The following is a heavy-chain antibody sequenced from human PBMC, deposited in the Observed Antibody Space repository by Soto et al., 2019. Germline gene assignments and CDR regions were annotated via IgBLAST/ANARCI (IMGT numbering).Heavy chain of an antibody. J-gene: IGHJ6*03. V-gene: IGHV3-74*01. CDR2: IKRDGSTT. CDR1: GFSFSDYW. CDR3: ARGAINYYYEDV. Sequence: EVQLVESGGGLVLAGGSLRLSCAAFGFSFSDYWMHWVRQAPGKGLEWVSRIKRDGSTTNYADSVKGRFTISRDNANNTLYLEVNSLRVEDTADYYCARGAINYYYEDVWGKGTTVTVSS.